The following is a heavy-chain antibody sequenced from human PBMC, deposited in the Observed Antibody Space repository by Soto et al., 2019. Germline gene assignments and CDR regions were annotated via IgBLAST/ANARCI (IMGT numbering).Heavy chain of an antibody. CDR2: IWYDGSNK. CDR1: GFTFSSYG. D-gene: IGHD3-3*01. Sequence: GGSLRLSCAASGFTFSSYGMHWVRQAPGKGLEWVAVIWYDGSNKYYADSVKGRFTISRDNSKNTLYLQMNSLRAEDTAVYYCARTYDFWSGRPYVAYFDYWGQGTLVTVSS. CDR3: ARTYDFWSGRPYVAYFDY. J-gene: IGHJ4*02. V-gene: IGHV3-33*01.